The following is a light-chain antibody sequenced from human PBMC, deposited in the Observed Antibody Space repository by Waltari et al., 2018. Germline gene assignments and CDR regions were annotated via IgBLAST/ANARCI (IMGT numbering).Light chain of an antibody. CDR3: QQYYSDPFT. V-gene: IGKV4-1*01. Sequence: DIVMTQSPDSLAVSLGERATIHCKSNQSLLYKSNQKDYLAWYQKKPGQPPNPLIYWASTRESGVPDRVSGSGSGTDFTLTINNLQPEDVATYYCQQYYSDPFTFGPGTMVDIK. CDR1: QSLLYKSNQKDY. CDR2: WAS. J-gene: IGKJ3*01.